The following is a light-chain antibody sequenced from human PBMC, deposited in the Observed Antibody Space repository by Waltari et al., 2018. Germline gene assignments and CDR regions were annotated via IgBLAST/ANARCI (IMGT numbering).Light chain of an antibody. V-gene: IGKV1-39*01. CDR1: QSISIY. CDR3: QQSNIMGT. Sequence: DLQMTQSPSSLPPSVGATVPIVCRASQSISIYLNWYQQKPGKPPKLLIFSTSSLQSGVPSRFSGSGSGTEFTLTITSLQPEDFATYFCQQSNIMGTFGPGTTVDIK. CDR2: STS. J-gene: IGKJ3*01.